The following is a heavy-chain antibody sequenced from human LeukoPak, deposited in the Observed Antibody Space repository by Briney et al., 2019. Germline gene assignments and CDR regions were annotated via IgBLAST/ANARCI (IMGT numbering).Heavy chain of an antibody. V-gene: IGHV3-53*01. CDR2: IYTGGNT. D-gene: IGHD2-21*01. CDR3: ARVSFRYYFDY. J-gene: IGHJ4*02. Sequence: GGSLRLSCAASGFTVSSNYMTWVRHAPGKGLEWVSVIYTGGNTYYADSVKGRFTISRDNSKNTLSLQMSSLRAEDTALYYCARVSFRYYFDYWGRGTLVTVSS. CDR1: GFTVSSNY.